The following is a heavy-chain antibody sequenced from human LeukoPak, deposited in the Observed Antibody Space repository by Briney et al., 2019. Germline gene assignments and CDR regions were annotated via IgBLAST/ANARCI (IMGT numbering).Heavy chain of an antibody. CDR3: ARRSSSWKNWFDP. Sequence: SETLSLTCTVSGGSITSYFWSWIRQPPGKGLEWIGWIHYSGRTYYNPSLKSRVTMSVGMSKNQFSLKLSSVTAADTAVYYCARRSSSWKNWFDPWGQGTLVTVSS. D-gene: IGHD6-13*01. V-gene: IGHV4-59*01. CDR1: GGSITSYF. J-gene: IGHJ5*02. CDR2: IHYSGRT.